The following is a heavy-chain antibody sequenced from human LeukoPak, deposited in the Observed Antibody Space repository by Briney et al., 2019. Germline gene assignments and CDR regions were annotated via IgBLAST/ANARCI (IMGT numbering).Heavy chain of an antibody. V-gene: IGHV3-21*01. D-gene: IGHD3-10*01. Sequence: GGSLRLSCAASGFTFSSYSMNWVRQAPGKGLEWVSSISSSSSYIYYADSVKGRFTISRDSAKNSLYLQMNSLRAEDTAVYYCARDPNYGSGSYDYWGQGTLVTVSS. CDR1: GFTFSSYS. CDR2: ISSSSSYI. J-gene: IGHJ4*02. CDR3: ARDPNYGSGSYDY.